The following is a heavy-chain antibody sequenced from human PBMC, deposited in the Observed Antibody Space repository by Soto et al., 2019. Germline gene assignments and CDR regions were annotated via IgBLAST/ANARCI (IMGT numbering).Heavy chain of an antibody. D-gene: IGHD3-10*01. CDR2: IYPGDSDT. CDR3: ARAARIWFGELSNGMDV. J-gene: IGHJ6*02. CDR1: GYSFTSYW. V-gene: IGHV5-51*01. Sequence: HGESLKISCKGSGYSFTSYWIGWVRQMPGKGLEWMGIIYPGDSDTRYSPSFQGQVTISADKSISTAYLQWSSLKASDTAMYYCARAARIWFGELSNGMDVWGQGTTVTVSS.